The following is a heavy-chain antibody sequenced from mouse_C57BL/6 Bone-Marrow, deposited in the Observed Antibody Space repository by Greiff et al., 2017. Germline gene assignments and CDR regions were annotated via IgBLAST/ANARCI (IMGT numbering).Heavy chain of an antibody. Sequence: VQLQESGAELVRPGASVKLSCTASGFNIKDYYMPWVKQRPEQGLEWIGRIDPEDGDTNYAPKFKGKATMTADTSSNTAYLQLSSLTSEDTAVYYCATLYMPYCSLLDYWGKGTTLTVSS. CDR1: GFNIKDYY. J-gene: IGHJ2*01. CDR3: ATLYMPYCSLLDY. D-gene: IGHD1-1*01. CDR2: IDPEDGDT. V-gene: IGHV14-1*01.